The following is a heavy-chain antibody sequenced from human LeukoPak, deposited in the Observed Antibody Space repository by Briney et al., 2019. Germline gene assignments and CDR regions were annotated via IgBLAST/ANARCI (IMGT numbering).Heavy chain of an antibody. J-gene: IGHJ4*02. V-gene: IGHV4-30-4*02. Sequence: PSETLSLTCAVSGGSIKSNNWWSWVRQPPGKGLEWIGHINNSGNKYYNPSLRSRVTISVDTSRNQFSLMLNSVTAADTAMYYCARDGYNYGGRLLDYWGQGTLVTVSS. D-gene: IGHD5-18*01. CDR3: ARDGYNYGGRLLDY. CDR2: INNSGNK. CDR1: GGSIKSNNW.